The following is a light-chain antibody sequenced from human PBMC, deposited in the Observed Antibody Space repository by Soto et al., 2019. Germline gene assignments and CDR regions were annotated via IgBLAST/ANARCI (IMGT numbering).Light chain of an antibody. CDR2: LGS. Sequence: DIVMTQSPLSLPVTPGEPASISCRSSQSLLHSNGNHFFDWYLQKPGQSPQLLIYLGSNRASGVPDRFSGSGSGTDFTLKISRVEAEDVGVYYCMQALQTPYTFGQRTKLEIK. V-gene: IGKV2-28*01. CDR1: QSLLHSNGNHF. J-gene: IGKJ2*01. CDR3: MQALQTPYT.